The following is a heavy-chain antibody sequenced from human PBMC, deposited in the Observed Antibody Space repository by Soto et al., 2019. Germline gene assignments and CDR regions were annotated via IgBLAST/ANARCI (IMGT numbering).Heavy chain of an antibody. CDR2: IWYDGSIK. CDR3: ARATSGSFDALDM. V-gene: IGHV3-33*01. Sequence: HPGGSLRLSCAASGFTFGIYGMHWVRQAPGKGLEWVAVIWYDGSIKYHADSVKGRFTISRDNSKNTVYLQMNSLRDEDTAVYYCARATSGSFDALDMWGQGTMVTV. CDR1: GFTFGIYG. J-gene: IGHJ3*02. D-gene: IGHD1-26*01.